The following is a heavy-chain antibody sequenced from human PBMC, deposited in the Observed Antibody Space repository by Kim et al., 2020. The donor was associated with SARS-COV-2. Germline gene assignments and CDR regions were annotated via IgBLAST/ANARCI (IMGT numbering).Heavy chain of an antibody. J-gene: IGHJ3*02. CDR3: ARPFNTFAPFDAFDI. V-gene: IGHV4-39*01. Sequence: SETLSLTCTVSGGSISSSSYYWGWIRQPPGKGLEWIGSIYYSGSTYYNPSLKSRVTISVDTSKNQFSLKLSSVTAADTAVYYCARPFNTFAPFDAFDIWGQGTMVTVSS. CDR2: IYYSGST. CDR1: GGSISSSSYY.